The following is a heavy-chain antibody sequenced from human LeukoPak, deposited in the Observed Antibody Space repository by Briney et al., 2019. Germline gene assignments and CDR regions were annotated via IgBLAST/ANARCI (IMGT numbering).Heavy chain of an antibody. CDR2: INHSGST. CDR3: ARVYRKTYKWNDQPDY. D-gene: IGHD1-20*01. CDR1: GGSFSGYY. V-gene: IGHV4-34*01. J-gene: IGHJ4*02. Sequence: SETLSLTCAVYGGSFSGYYWSWIRQPPGKGLEWIGEINHSGSTNYNLSLKSRVTISVDTSKNQFSLKLSSVTAADTAVYYCARVYRKTYKWNDQPDYWGQGTLVTVSS.